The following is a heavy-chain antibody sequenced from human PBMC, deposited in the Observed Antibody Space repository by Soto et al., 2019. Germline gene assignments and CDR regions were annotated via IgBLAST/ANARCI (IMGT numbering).Heavy chain of an antibody. V-gene: IGHV4-4*02. Sequence: QVQLQESGPGLVKPSGTLSLTCAVSGGSISSSNWWSWVRQPPGKGLEWIGEIYHSGSTNYNPSLKTRVPLSVDTSKPQLSLKLRSVTAADTAVYYCARGGASSSWGWGQGTLVTVSS. J-gene: IGHJ4*02. CDR1: GGSISSSNW. CDR2: IYHSGST. D-gene: IGHD6-13*01. CDR3: ARGGASSSWG.